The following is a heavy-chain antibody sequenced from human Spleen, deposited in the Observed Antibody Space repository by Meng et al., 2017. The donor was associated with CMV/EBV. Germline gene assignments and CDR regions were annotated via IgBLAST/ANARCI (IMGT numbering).Heavy chain of an antibody. CDR2: IIPNSGGT. CDR3: ASGRGSSWYVHYYGMDV. V-gene: IGHV1-2*02. J-gene: IGHJ6*02. Sequence: ASVKVSCKASGGTFSKYAISWVRQAPGQGLEWMGGIIPNSGGTNYAQKFQGRVTMTRDTSISTDYMELSRLRSDATAVYYCASGRGSSWYVHYYGMDVWGQGTTVTVSS. D-gene: IGHD6-13*01. CDR1: GGTFSKYA.